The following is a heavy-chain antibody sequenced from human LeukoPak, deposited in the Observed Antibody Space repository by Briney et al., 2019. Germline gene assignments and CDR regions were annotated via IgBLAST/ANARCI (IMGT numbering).Heavy chain of an antibody. Sequence: PGGSLRLSCAASGFTFSSCAMSWVRQAPGKGLEWVSAISGSGGSTYYADSVKGRFTISRDNSKNTLYLQMNSLRAEDTAVYYCARGGYSYGAFDYWGQGTLVTVSS. CDR1: GFTFSSCA. D-gene: IGHD5-18*01. V-gene: IGHV3-23*01. J-gene: IGHJ4*02. CDR3: ARGGYSYGAFDY. CDR2: ISGSGGST.